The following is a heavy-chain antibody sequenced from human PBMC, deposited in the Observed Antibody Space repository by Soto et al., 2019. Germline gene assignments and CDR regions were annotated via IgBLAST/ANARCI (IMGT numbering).Heavy chain of an antibody. V-gene: IGHV4-59*01. D-gene: IGHD3-22*01. Sequence: SETLSLTCTVSGGSMSSYYWTWIRQPPGKGLERIGYIYSRGNTNYNPSLKSRVTISVDTSTNQFSLKLNSVSAADTAVYYCARQAVYYDSSGYLDYWGQGALVTVSS. J-gene: IGHJ4*02. CDR3: ARQAVYYDSSGYLDY. CDR2: IYSRGNT. CDR1: GGSMSSYY.